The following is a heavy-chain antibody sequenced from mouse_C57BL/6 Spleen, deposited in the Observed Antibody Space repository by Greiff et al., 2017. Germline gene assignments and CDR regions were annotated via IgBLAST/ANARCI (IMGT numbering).Heavy chain of an antibody. J-gene: IGHJ2*01. CDR2: IYPGNSDT. CDR1: GYTFTSYW. CDR3: TRGTMVTTEGYYFDY. V-gene: IGHV1-5*01. Sequence: EVQRVESGTVLARPGASVKMSCKTSGYTFTSYWMHWVKQRPGQGLEWIGAIYPGNSDTSYNQKFKGKAKLTAVTSASTAYMELSSLTNEDSAVYYCTRGTMVTTEGYYFDYWGQGTTLTVSS. D-gene: IGHD2-2*01.